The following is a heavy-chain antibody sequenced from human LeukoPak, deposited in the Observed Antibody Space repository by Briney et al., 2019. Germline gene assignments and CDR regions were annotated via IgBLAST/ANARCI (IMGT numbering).Heavy chain of an antibody. J-gene: IGHJ4*02. CDR3: ARDLSGVAGYTYGRGIDY. Sequence: GGSLRLSCAASGFTFSSYGMHWVRQAPGKGLEWVAFIRYDGSNKYYADSVKGRFTISRDNSKNTLYLQMNSLRAEDTAVYYCARDLSGVAGYTYGRGIDYWGQGTLVTVSS. CDR1: GFTFSSYG. V-gene: IGHV3-30*02. D-gene: IGHD5-18*01. CDR2: IRYDGSNK.